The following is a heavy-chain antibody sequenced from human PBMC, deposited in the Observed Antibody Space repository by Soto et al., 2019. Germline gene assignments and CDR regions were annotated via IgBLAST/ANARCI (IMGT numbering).Heavy chain of an antibody. CDR1: GGTFSSYA. D-gene: IGHD6-19*01. CDR2: IIPIFGTA. Sequence: SVKVSCKASGGTFSSYAISWVRQAPGQGLEWMGGIIPIFGTANYAQKFQGRVTITADESTSTAYMELSSLRSEDTAVYYCARGQWLAPYYYYYGMDVWGQGTTVTVSS. CDR3: ARGQWLAPYYYYYGMDV. J-gene: IGHJ6*02. V-gene: IGHV1-69*13.